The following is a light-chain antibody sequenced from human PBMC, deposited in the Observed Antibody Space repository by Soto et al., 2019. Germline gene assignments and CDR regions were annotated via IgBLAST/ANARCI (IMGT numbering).Light chain of an antibody. J-gene: IGKJ5*01. CDR3: QQRSNWPPIT. CDR1: QSVSSY. Sequence: IVLTQSRATLSLSPGERATLACRASQSVSSYLAWYQQKPGQAPRLLXYDASNRATGIPARFSGSGSGTDFTLTISSLEPEDFAVYYCQQRSNWPPITFGQGTRLEIK. V-gene: IGKV3-11*01. CDR2: DAS.